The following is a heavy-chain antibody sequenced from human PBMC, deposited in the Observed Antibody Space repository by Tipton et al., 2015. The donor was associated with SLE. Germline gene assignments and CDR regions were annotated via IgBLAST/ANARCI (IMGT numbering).Heavy chain of an antibody. CDR3: ARQSPHIAATGTPFDY. J-gene: IGHJ4*02. CDR2: IYYSGST. V-gene: IGHV4-59*08. CDR1: GGSISSYY. D-gene: IGHD6-13*01. Sequence: TLSLTCTVSGGSISSYYWSWIRQPPGKGLEWIGYIYYSGSTNYNPSLRSRVTISVDTSKNQFSLKVSSVTAADTAVYYCARQSPHIAATGTPFDYWGQGTLVTVSS.